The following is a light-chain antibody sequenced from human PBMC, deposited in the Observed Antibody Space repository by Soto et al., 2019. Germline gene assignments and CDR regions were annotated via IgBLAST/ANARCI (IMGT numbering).Light chain of an antibody. V-gene: IGKV3-15*01. CDR3: QQYNNWPNT. Sequence: EKIMTQSPATLSVSPGKRTTLSCRASQSVSSNLAWYQQKPGQAPRLLIYGASTRATGISARFSGSGSGTEFTLTISSLQSEDFAVYYCQQYNNWPNTFGQGTKVDIK. CDR1: QSVSSN. J-gene: IGKJ1*01. CDR2: GAS.